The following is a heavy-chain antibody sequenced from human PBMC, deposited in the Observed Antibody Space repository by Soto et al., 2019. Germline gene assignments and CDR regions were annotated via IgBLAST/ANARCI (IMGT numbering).Heavy chain of an antibody. CDR1: GFTVSSNY. CDR2: IYSGGST. V-gene: IGHV3-53*01. D-gene: IGHD4-17*01. Sequence: EVQLVESGGGLIQPGGSLRLSCAASGFTVSSNYMSWVRQAPGKGLEWVSVIYSGGSTYYADSVKGRFTISRDNSKNTVYLQVNSLRAEDTCVYYCARVGDYVCDHGGMVVGGQGTTVPVSS. CDR3: ARVGDYVCDHGGMVV. J-gene: IGHJ6*02.